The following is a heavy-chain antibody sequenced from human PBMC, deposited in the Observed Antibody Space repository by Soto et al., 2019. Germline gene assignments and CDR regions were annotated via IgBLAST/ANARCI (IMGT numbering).Heavy chain of an antibody. D-gene: IGHD3-22*01. CDR3: ARERRAHYYASSGYYLDY. V-gene: IGHV1-18*04. J-gene: IGHJ4*02. Sequence: GASVKVSCKASGYTFTSYGISWVRQAPGQGLEWMGWISAYNGNTNYAQKLQGRVTMTTDTSTSTAYMELRSLRSDDTAVYYCARERRAHYYASSGYYLDYWGQGTLVTVSS. CDR2: ISAYNGNT. CDR1: GYTFTSYG.